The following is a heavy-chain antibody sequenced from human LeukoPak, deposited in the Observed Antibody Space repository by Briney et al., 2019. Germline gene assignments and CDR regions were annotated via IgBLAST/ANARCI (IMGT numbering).Heavy chain of an antibody. Sequence: ASMKVSCKASGYTFTSYDINWVRQATGQGLEWMGWMNPNSGNTGYAQKFQGRVTITRNTSISTAYMELSSLRSEDTAVYYCARSYYYDSSGYYHDWFDPWGQGTLVTVSS. J-gene: IGHJ5*02. CDR2: MNPNSGNT. V-gene: IGHV1-8*03. CDR1: GYTFTSYD. CDR3: ARSYYYDSSGYYHDWFDP. D-gene: IGHD3-22*01.